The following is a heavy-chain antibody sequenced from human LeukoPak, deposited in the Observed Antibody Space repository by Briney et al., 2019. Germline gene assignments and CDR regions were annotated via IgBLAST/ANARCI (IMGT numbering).Heavy chain of an antibody. CDR2: ISSSGSTI. Sequence: GGSLRLSCAASGFTFSDYYMSWIRQAPGKGLEWVSYISSSGSTIYYADSVKGRFTISRDNSKNTLYLQMNSLRAEDTAVYYCAKVPAAYYFDYWGQGTLVTVSS. CDR3: AKVPAAYYFDY. J-gene: IGHJ4*02. CDR1: GFTFSDYY. D-gene: IGHD2-2*01. V-gene: IGHV3-11*01.